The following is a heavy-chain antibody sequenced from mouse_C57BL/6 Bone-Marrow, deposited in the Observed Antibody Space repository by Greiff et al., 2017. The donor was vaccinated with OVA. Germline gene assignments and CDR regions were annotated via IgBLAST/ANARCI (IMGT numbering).Heavy chain of an antibody. CDR2: INPYNGGT. J-gene: IGHJ4*01. V-gene: IGHV1-19*01. Sequence: EVQLQQSGPVLVKPGASVKMSCKASGYTFTDYYMNWVQQSHGKSLEWIGVINPYNGGTSYNQKFKGKATLTVDKSSSTAYMELNSLTSEDSAVYYCARTGTGTGAMDYWGQGTSVTVSS. D-gene: IGHD4-1*01. CDR1: GYTFTDYY. CDR3: ARTGTGTGAMDY.